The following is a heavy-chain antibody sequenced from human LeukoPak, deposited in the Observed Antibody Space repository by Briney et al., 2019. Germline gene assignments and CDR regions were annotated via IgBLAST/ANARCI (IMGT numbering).Heavy chain of an antibody. CDR2: IKQDGSEK. D-gene: IGHD1-14*01. J-gene: IGHJ4*02. CDR1: GFTFSSYW. V-gene: IGHV3-7*01. CDR3: ARALQTGGMNS. Sequence: KSGGSLRLSCAASGFTFSSYWKSWVRQAPGKGLEWVANIKQDGSEKYYVDSVKGRFTISRDNAKNSLYLQMNSLRAEDTAVYYCARALQTGGMNSWGQGTLVTVSS.